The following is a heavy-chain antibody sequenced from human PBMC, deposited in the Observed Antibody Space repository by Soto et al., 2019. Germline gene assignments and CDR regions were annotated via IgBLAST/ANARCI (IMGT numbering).Heavy chain of an antibody. CDR1: VFIVYT. J-gene: IGHJ4*02. V-gene: IGHV1-2*02. D-gene: IGHD3-3*01. Sequence: XSVNISCKASVFIVYTIHWLRRAPGQGLEWMGWVKAASGVTNYAQRFQGRVTMTRDPSITTAYMELSSLTSGDTAVYYCASPRSGQSSELGYWGQCTVVTVSS. CDR2: VKAASGVT. CDR3: ASPRSGQSSELGY.